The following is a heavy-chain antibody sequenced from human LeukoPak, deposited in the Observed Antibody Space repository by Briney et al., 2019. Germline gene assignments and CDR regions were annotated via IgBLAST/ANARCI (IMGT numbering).Heavy chain of an antibody. CDR2: IYYSGST. V-gene: IGHV4-39*01. Sequence: KASETLSLTCTVSGGSISSSSYYWGWIRQPPGKGLEWIGSIYYSGSTYYNPSLKSRVTISVDTSKNQFSLKLSSVTAADTAVYYCARRKGGYSSSWYISDHYYFDYWGQGTLVTVSS. J-gene: IGHJ4*02. D-gene: IGHD6-13*01. CDR3: ARRKGGYSSSWYISDHYYFDY. CDR1: GGSISSSSYY.